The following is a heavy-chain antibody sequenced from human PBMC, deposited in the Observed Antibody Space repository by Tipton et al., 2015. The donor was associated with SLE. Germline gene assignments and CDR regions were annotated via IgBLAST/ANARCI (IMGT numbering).Heavy chain of an antibody. V-gene: IGHV3-74*01. Sequence: SLRLSCAVSGYTFSRYWMHWVRQAPGKGLVWVSRINSDGSTTRYADSVKDRFTISRDNAKNTLYLQMSSLRAEDTAVYYCARIASKDYFDHWGQGTLVIVSS. CDR3: ARIASKDYFDH. CDR2: INSDGSTT. J-gene: IGHJ4*02. CDR1: GYTFSRYW. D-gene: IGHD3-3*02.